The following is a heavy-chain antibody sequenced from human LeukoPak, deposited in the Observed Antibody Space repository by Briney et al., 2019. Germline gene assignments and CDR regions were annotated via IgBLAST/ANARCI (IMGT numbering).Heavy chain of an antibody. J-gene: IGHJ6*03. Sequence: ASVKVSCKASGYSFTDYYMHWVRQAPGQGLEWMGWINPNSGGTNFAQKFQGRVTMTRDTSITTAYMELSRLRSDDTAVYYCARDGVSYYDSSGYSSSYYYMDVWGKGTTVTVSS. D-gene: IGHD3-22*01. CDR3: ARDGVSYYDSSGYSSSYYYMDV. CDR2: INPNSGGT. V-gene: IGHV1-2*02. CDR1: GYSFTDYY.